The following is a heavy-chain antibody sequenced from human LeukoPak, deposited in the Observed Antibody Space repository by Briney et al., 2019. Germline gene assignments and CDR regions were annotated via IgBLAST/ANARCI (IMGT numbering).Heavy chain of an antibody. CDR2: ISGSSTSGSSSFI. D-gene: IGHD5-12*01. CDR1: GFIFSSHS. J-gene: IGHJ4*02. V-gene: IGHV3-48*01. Sequence: GKSLRLSCAASGFIFSSHSMNWVRQAPGKGLEWLSYISGSSTSGSSSFIYYADSVKGRFTISRDNAKNSLYLQMKGLRVEDTAVYYCARDWAMIDWGQGTLVTV. CDR3: ARDWAMID.